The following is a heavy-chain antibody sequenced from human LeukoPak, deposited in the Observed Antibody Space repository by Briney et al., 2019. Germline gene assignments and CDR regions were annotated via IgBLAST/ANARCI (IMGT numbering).Heavy chain of an antibody. Sequence: SQTLSLTCTVSGGSISSGGYYWSWIRQHPGKGLEWIGYIYYSGSTYYNPSLKSRVTISVDTSKNQFSLKLSSVTAADTAVYYCARAQEDYGDYVGYFDYWGQGTLVTVSS. V-gene: IGHV4-31*03. CDR3: ARAQEDYGDYVGYFDY. CDR1: GGSISSGGYY. J-gene: IGHJ4*02. D-gene: IGHD4-17*01. CDR2: IYYSGST.